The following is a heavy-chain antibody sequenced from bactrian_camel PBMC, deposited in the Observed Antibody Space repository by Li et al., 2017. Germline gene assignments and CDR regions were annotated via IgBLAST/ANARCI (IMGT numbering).Heavy chain of an antibody. CDR1: GFPLNKYF. J-gene: IGHJ4*01. CDR2: VDYNGIT. CDR3: AADFHCVSTVQGLRLMSHLPH. D-gene: IGHD1*01. V-gene: IGHV3S10*01. Sequence: DVQLVEYGGGLVQPGESLRLSCAASGFPLNKYFLAWFRQAPGKEREGVAGVDYNGITTYADSVKGRFTIIKGRSDNTLYLQMNSLKPEDTAMYYCAADFHCVSTVQGLRLMSHLPHLGQGTQVTVS.